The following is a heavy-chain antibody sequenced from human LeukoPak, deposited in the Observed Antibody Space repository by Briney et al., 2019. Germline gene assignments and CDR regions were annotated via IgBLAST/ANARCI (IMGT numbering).Heavy chain of an antibody. CDR2: IYWDDDK. D-gene: IGHD6-13*01. V-gene: IGHV2-5*02. J-gene: IGHJ4*02. CDR3: ARGSVASAGNYFDY. Sequence: SGPTLVKPTQTLTLTCTFPGFSLRTSGVGVGWIRHPPGKALEWLAMIYWDDDKRYNPSLRSRLTITKDTSKTQAVFIMTNMDPVDTATYYFARGSVASAGNYFDYGGQGTLVTVSS. CDR1: GFSLRTSGVG.